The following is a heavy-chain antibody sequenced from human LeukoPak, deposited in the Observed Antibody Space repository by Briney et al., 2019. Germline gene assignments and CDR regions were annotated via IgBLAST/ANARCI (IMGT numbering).Heavy chain of an antibody. V-gene: IGHV1-2*02. D-gene: IGHD3-3*01. CDR1: GYTFTGYY. CDR3: ARERGVLEWLYSYYYMDV. J-gene: IGHJ6*03. CDR2: INPNSGGT. Sequence: ASVKVSCKASGYTFTGYYMHWVRQAPGQGLEWMGWINPNSGGTNYAQKFQGRVTMTRDTSISTAYMELSRLRSDDTAVYYCARERGVLEWLYSYYYMDVWGKGTTVTVSS.